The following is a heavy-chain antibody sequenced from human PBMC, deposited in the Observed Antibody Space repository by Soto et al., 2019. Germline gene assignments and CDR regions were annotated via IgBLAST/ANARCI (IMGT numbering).Heavy chain of an antibody. J-gene: IGHJ6*02. CDR2: IIPIFGTA. V-gene: IGHV1-69*13. CDR3: ARLTTVVTRRGYYYYGMDV. Sequence: GASVKVSCKASGGTFSSYAISWVRQAPGQGLKWMGGIIPIFGTANYAQKFQGRVTITADESTSTAYMELSSLRSEDTAVYYCARLTTVVTRRGYYYYGMDVWGQGTTVTVSS. CDR1: GGTFSSYA. D-gene: IGHD4-17*01.